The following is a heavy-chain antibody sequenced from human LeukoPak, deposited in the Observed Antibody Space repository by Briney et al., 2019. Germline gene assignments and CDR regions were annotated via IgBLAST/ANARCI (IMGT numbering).Heavy chain of an antibody. CDR2: VKSKTDAGTT. CDR1: GFTFSDAW. CDR3: TTQYSSAWGWSLDL. Sequence: GGSLRLSCAASGFTFSDAWMTWVRQAPGKGLEWVVRVKSKTDAGTTDYGAPVKGRFTISRDDSKNTLYLEMNSLKTEDTAVYYCTTQYSSAWGWSLDLWGRGTLVTVSS. V-gene: IGHV3-15*01. D-gene: IGHD6-19*01. J-gene: IGHJ2*01.